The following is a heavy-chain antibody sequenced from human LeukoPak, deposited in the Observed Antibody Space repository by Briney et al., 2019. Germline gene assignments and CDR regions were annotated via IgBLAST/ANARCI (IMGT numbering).Heavy chain of an antibody. D-gene: IGHD3-22*01. CDR3: ARRSGPWYYYDSSGYYSDAFDI. CDR1: GGSISNYY. V-gene: IGHV4-39*01. J-gene: IGHJ3*02. CDR2: IYYSGST. Sequence: PSETLSLTCTVAGGSISNYYWGWIRQPPGKGLEWIGSIYYSGSTYYNPSLKSRVTISVDTSKNQFSLKLSSVTAADTAVYYCARRSGPWYYYDSSGYYSDAFDIWGQGTMVTVSS.